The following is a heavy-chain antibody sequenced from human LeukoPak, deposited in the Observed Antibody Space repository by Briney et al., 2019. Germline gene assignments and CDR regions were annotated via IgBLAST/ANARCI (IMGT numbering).Heavy chain of an antibody. J-gene: IGHJ4*02. CDR1: GFTFSSYW. D-gene: IGHD5-18*01. CDR3: ARTRYSNGYDY. CDR2: IKYDGSNT. V-gene: IGHV3-74*01. Sequence: PGGSLRLSCAASGFTFSSYWMHWVRQAPGKGLVWVSHIKYDGSNTNYADFVKGRFTISRDNAKNTLYLQMNSLRAEDTAVYSCARTRYSNGYDYWGPGTLATVSS.